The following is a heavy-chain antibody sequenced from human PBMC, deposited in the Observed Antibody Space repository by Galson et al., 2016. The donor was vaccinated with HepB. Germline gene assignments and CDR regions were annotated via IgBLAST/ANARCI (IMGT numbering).Heavy chain of an antibody. D-gene: IGHD3-3*01. CDR1: GFTFTDYA. CDR2: ISYDGSNK. J-gene: IGHJ3*01. CDR3: ARTRDFWSGHYDAFDV. V-gene: IGHV3-30-3*01. Sequence: SLRLSCAASGFTFTDYAIHWVRQAPGKGLEWVADISYDGSNKFYLHSAEGRFTISRDNSKNTVYLQMNSLTTEDTAIYYCARTRDFWSGHYDAFDVRGQGTMVGVSS.